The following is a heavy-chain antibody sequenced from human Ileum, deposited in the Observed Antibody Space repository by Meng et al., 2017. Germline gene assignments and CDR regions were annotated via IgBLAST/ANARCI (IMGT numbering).Heavy chain of an antibody. CDR1: GGSISNGKW. CDR3: ATYGSGFTPPLDP. J-gene: IGHJ5*02. Sequence: QVQLQVSGPGLAKPSGTLSLTCAVSGGSISNGKWWSWVRQPPGKGLEWIGEISQSGTTNYYPSLNSRVSISLDKANNHLSLTLTSVTAADTAVYYCATYGSGFTPPLDPWGQGSLVTVSS. V-gene: IGHV4-4*02. CDR2: ISQSGTT. D-gene: IGHD3-10*01.